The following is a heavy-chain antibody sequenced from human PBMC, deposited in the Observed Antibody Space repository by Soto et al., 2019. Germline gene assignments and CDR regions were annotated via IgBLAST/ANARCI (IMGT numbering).Heavy chain of an antibody. J-gene: IGHJ4*02. V-gene: IGHV3-30*18. CDR2: IVYDGSYK. CDR1: GFTFKNYG. D-gene: IGHD3-22*01. CDR3: AKDAYYYESGGDFEGGYFDY. Sequence: QVQLVESGGGVVQPGRSLRLSCAVSGFTFKNYGMHWVRQAPGKGLEWVAVIVYDGSYKYYADSVQGRFTISRDNSKNTLYMQMNSLRAEDTAVYYCAKDAYYYESGGDFEGGYFDYWGQGTLVTVSS.